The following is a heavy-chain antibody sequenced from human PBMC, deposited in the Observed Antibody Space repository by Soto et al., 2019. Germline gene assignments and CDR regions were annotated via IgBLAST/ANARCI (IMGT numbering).Heavy chain of an antibody. CDR2: ISYDGSNK. D-gene: IGHD6-13*01. CDR1: GFTFSRHA. CDR3: ARLETSSWSGLDY. Sequence: QVQLVESGGGVVQPGRSLRVSCAASGFTFSRHAMHWVRQAPGKGLEWVAIISYDGSNKYYADSVKGRFTISRDNSKSTLYLQMNSLRAEDTAVYYCARLETSSWSGLDYWGQGTLVTVSS. J-gene: IGHJ4*02. V-gene: IGHV3-30-3*01.